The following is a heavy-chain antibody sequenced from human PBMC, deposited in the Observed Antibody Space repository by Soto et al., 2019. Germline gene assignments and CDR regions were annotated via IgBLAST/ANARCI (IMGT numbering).Heavy chain of an antibody. V-gene: IGHV4-39*01. CDR2: IYYSGST. CDR1: GDPLSSSSYF. Sequence: PSETLSLTCTVSGDPLSSSSYFLGWIRLAPGKGLEWIGSIYYSGSTDYNPSLKSRVTISVDTSKNQFSLKLTSVTAADTAVHYCARSGGLQHIDYWGQGTLVTVSS. J-gene: IGHJ4*02. D-gene: IGHD4-4*01. CDR3: ARSGGLQHIDY.